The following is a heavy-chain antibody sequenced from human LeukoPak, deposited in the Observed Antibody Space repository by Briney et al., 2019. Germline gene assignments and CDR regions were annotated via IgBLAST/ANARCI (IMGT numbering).Heavy chain of an antibody. Sequence: ASVKVSCKASGYTFTSYAMHWVRQAPGQRLEWMGWINAGNGNTKYSQKFQGRVTITRDTSASTAYMELSSLRSEDTAVYYCASSYGSGSPYYYGMDVWGQGTTVTVSS. D-gene: IGHD3-10*01. CDR3: ASSYGSGSPYYYGMDV. V-gene: IGHV1-3*01. CDR2: INAGNGNT. J-gene: IGHJ6*02. CDR1: GYTFTSYA.